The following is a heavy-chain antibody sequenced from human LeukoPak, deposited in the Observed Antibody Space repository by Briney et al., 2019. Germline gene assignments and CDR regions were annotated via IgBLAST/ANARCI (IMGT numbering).Heavy chain of an antibody. V-gene: IGHV3-30-3*01. D-gene: IGHD2-15*01. CDR1: GFTFSSYA. Sequence: GRSLRLSCAASGFTFSSYAMHWVRQAPGKGLEWVAVISDDGSNKYYADSVKGRFTISRDNSKNTLYLQMNSLRAEDTAVYYCARDPSYCSGGSCFYFDYWGQGTLVTVSS. CDR2: ISDDGSNK. CDR3: ARDPSYCSGGSCFYFDY. J-gene: IGHJ4*02.